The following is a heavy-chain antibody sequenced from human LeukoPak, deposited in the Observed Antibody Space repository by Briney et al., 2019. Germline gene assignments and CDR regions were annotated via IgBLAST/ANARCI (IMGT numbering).Heavy chain of an antibody. D-gene: IGHD1-26*01. CDR1: GGSINSSSYY. J-gene: IGHJ4*02. Sequence: SETLSLTCTVSGGSINSSSYYWGWIRQPPGKGLEWIGSIYYSGSTYYNPSLKSRVTISVDTSKNQFSLKLSSVTAADTAVYYCARPDRLGIRVDYWGQGTLVTVSS. CDR2: IYYSGST. CDR3: ARPDRLGIRVDY. V-gene: IGHV4-39*01.